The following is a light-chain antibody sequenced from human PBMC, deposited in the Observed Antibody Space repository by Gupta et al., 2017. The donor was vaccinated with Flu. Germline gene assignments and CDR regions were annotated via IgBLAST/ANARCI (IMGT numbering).Light chain of an antibody. CDR2: GAS. CDR1: ASVSSN. J-gene: IGKJ1*01. Sequence: EIEMPQPPATLSVSPGERATLSCRASASVSSNLDWYQQKPGQAPRLLIYGASTRATGIPARFSGSGSGTEFTLTISSLQSEDFAVYYCQQYNNWSRTFGQGTKVEIK. V-gene: IGKV3-15*01. CDR3: QQYNNWSRT.